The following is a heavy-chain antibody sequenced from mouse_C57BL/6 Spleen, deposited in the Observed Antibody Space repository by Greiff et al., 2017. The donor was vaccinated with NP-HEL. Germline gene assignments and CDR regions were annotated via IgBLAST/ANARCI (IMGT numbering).Heavy chain of an antibody. Sequence: QVTLQVSGPGILKPSQSLSLSCSFSGFSLSTSGMGVIWLRHPSGLGLEWLAHIYWDDDKRYHPFLKSRLTISKDTSRNQVFLKITSVDTADTATYYCARRGEDYFDYWGQGTTLTVSS. CDR2: IYWDDDK. CDR1: GFSLSTSGMG. J-gene: IGHJ2*01. CDR3: ARRGEDYFDY. V-gene: IGHV8-12*01.